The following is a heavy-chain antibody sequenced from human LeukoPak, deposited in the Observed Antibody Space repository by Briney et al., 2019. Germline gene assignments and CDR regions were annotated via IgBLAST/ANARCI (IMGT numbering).Heavy chain of an antibody. D-gene: IGHD3-9*01. J-gene: IGHJ6*03. CDR3: ARRYFDDSYSHYYYMDV. CDR1: GFTFSNYW. CDR2: INSFGIST. V-gene: IGHV3-74*01. Sequence: GGSLRLSCAASGFTFSNYWMYWVCQVPGKGLVWVSRINSFGISTSYADSVKGRFTISRDNAKNTLYLQMNSLRAEDTAVYYCARRYFDDSYSHYYYMDVWGKGTTVTVSS.